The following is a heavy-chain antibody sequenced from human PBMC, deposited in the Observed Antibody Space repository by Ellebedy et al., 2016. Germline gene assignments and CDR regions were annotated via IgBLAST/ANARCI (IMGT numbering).Heavy chain of an antibody. D-gene: IGHD2-15*01. CDR2: IIPIFGTA. V-gene: IGHV1-69*13. Sequence: SVKVSCXASGGTFSSYAISWVRQAPGQGLEWMGGIIPIFGTANYAQKFQGRVTITADESTSTAYMELSSLRSEDTAVYYCASPPTRYCSGGSCSYGMDVWGQGTTVTVSS. J-gene: IGHJ6*02. CDR3: ASPPTRYCSGGSCSYGMDV. CDR1: GGTFSSYA.